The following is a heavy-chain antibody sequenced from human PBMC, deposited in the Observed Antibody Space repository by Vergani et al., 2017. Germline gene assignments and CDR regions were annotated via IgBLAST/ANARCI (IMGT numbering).Heavy chain of an antibody. D-gene: IGHD2-2*02. CDR1: GDSITRNIC. V-gene: IGHV4-4*03. Sequence: QVQLQESGPGLVKTPGTLSLSCAVPGDSITRNICWTWVGQPPGKGLGWIGVICHTEDTKYRPSLKSAVTVSLDESRNLFSLRLNPVTAAETAVYYCATIGYRRWGYYFDYWGQGSLVTVSS. CDR3: ATIGYRRWGYYFDY. J-gene: IGHJ4*02. CDR2: ICHTEDT.